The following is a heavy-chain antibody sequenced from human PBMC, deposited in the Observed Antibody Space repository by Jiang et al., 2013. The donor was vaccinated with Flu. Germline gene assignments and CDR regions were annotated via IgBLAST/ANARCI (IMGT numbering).Heavy chain of an antibody. Sequence: GPGLVKPSETLSLTCTVSGGSINGFFWSWIRQAPGKGLEWIGYVHYTGGGNTDYSSSLRSRVTISVDTSKNQFSLNLNAVTAADTAVYYCARADAPEVAATYFDYWGQG. CDR2: VHYTGGGNT. V-gene: IGHV4-59*01. J-gene: IGHJ4*02. D-gene: IGHD6-13*01. CDR3: ARADAPEVAATYFDY. CDR1: GGSINGFF.